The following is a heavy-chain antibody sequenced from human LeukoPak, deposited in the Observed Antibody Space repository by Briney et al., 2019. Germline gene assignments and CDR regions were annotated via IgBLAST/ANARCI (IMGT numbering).Heavy chain of an antibody. Sequence: GRSLRLSCAASGFTFSSYAMHWVRQAPGKGLEWVAVIRYDGSNKYHVDSVKGRFTISRDNSKNTLYLQMNSLRAEDTAVYYCAKANYYDSRSTLDYWGQGTLVTVSS. CDR1: GFTFSSYA. CDR3: AKANYYDSRSTLDY. V-gene: IGHV3-33*06. J-gene: IGHJ4*02. CDR2: IRYDGSNK. D-gene: IGHD3-22*01.